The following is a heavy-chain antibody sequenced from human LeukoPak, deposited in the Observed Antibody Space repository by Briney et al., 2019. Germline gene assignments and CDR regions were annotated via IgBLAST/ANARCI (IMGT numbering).Heavy chain of an antibody. CDR2: ISSSGSTI. V-gene: IGHV3-48*03. J-gene: IGHJ6*03. CDR3: ARETTTVTDHYYMDV. CDR1: GFTFSSYE. Sequence: GGSLRLSCAASGFTFSSYEMNWVRQAPGKGLEWVSYISSSGSTIYYADSVKGRFTISRDNAKNSLCLQMNSLRAEDTAVYYCARETTTVTDHYYMDVWGKGTTVTISS. D-gene: IGHD4-17*01.